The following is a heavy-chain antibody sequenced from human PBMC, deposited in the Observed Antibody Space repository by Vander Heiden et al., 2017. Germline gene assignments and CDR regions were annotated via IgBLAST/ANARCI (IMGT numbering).Heavy chain of an antibody. D-gene: IGHD2-2*01. CDR3: ARVLVVVPAARLYYYGMDV. J-gene: IGHJ6*02. Sequence: FVTPLGFLILSCAASGFTFSDYYMSWIRQAPGKGLEWVSYISSSGSTIYYADSVKGRFTISRDNAKNSLYLQMNSLRAEETAVYYCARVLVVVPAARLYYYGMDVWGQGTTVTVSS. CDR1: GFTFSDYY. CDR2: ISSSGSTI. V-gene: IGHV3-11*01.